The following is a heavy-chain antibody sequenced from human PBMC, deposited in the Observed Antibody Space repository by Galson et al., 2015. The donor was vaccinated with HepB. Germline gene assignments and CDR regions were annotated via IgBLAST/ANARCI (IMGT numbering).Heavy chain of an antibody. Sequence: SLRLSCAASGFTFTDYWMSWVRQAPGKGLEWVANINKGGNDKYYVDSVEGRFTVSRDNAKNSLYLQMNSLRVEDTALYYCARADALRTIVSWGQGALVTVSS. CDR3: ARADALRTIVS. CDR1: GFTFTDYW. J-gene: IGHJ4*02. CDR2: INKGGNDK. V-gene: IGHV3-7*03.